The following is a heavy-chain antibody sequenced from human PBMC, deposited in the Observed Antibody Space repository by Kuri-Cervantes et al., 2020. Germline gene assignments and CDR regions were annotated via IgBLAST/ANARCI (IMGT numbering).Heavy chain of an antibody. Sequence: ASVKVSCKASGYTFTGYYMHWVRQAPGQGLEWMGWIDPNSGGTSYAQKFQGRVTITRDTSASTAYMELSSLRSEDTAVYYCASRGQNYCSGGNCYGPPSDWGQGTLVTVSS. CDR3: ASRGQNYCSGGNCYGPPSD. CDR1: GYTFTGYY. V-gene: IGHV1-2*02. CDR2: IDPNSGGT. J-gene: IGHJ4*02. D-gene: IGHD2-15*01.